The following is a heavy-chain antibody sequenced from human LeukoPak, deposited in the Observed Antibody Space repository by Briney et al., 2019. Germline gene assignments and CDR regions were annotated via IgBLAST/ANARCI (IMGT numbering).Heavy chain of an antibody. J-gene: IGHJ6*02. D-gene: IGHD3-22*01. Sequence: GGSLRLSCAASGFTFSSYWMSWVRQAPGKGLEWVANIKQDGSEKYYVDSVKGRFTISRDNAKNSLYLQMNSLRAEDTAVYYCARDAVSMITEADYGRDVWGQGTTVTVSS. CDR2: IKQDGSEK. V-gene: IGHV3-7*01. CDR1: GFTFSSYW. CDR3: ARDAVSMITEADYGRDV.